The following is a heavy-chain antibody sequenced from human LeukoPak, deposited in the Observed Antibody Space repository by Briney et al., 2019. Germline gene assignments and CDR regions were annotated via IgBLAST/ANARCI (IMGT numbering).Heavy chain of an antibody. J-gene: IGHJ3*02. Sequence: SQTLSLTCTVSGGSVSSGDYYWSWIRQPPGKGLEWIGYIYYSGSTYYNPSLESRVTISVDTSKNQFSLKLSSVTAADTAVYYCARDGVQFGDYVGAFDIWGQGTMVTVSS. CDR2: IYYSGST. D-gene: IGHD4-17*01. V-gene: IGHV4-30-4*01. CDR1: GGSVSSGDYY. CDR3: ARDGVQFGDYVGAFDI.